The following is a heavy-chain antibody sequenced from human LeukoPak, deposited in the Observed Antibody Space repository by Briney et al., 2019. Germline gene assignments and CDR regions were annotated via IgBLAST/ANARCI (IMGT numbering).Heavy chain of an antibody. D-gene: IGHD5-18*01. Sequence: SETLSLTCTVSGGSISTITYYWGWIRQPPGKGLEWVGHMYYRGNTFYNPSLKSRVTISVDTSKNQFSLKLSSVTAADTAVYYCARVSRGYSYGPFDYWGQGTLVTVSS. CDR2: MYYRGNT. CDR3: ARVSRGYSYGPFDY. J-gene: IGHJ4*02. V-gene: IGHV4-39*07. CDR1: GGSISTITYY.